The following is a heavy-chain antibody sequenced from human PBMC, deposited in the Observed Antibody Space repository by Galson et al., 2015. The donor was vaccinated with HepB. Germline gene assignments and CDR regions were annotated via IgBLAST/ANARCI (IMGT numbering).Heavy chain of an antibody. Sequence: SLRLSCAASGFTFSSYSMNWVRQAPGKGLEWVSYISSSSSTIYYADSVKGRFTISRDNAKNSLYLQMNSLRDEDTAVYYCARDRTEYSSSWSFDYWGQGTLVTVSS. CDR3: ARDRTEYSSSWSFDY. J-gene: IGHJ4*02. V-gene: IGHV3-48*02. D-gene: IGHD6-6*01. CDR1: GFTFSSYS. CDR2: ISSSSSTI.